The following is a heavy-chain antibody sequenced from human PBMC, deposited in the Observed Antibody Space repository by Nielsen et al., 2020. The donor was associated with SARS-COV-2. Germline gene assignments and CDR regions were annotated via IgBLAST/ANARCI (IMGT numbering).Heavy chain of an antibody. CDR2: ISNRESGSVI. D-gene: IGHD6-19*01. Sequence: GESLKISCAASGFARSDHFMSWIRQAPGTGLEWISYISNRESGSVIYYADSVKGRFTISRDSAKSSLYLQMNSLRAEDTAIYYCASSGWLDYWGQGTLVTVSS. V-gene: IGHV3-11*04. J-gene: IGHJ4*02. CDR3: ASSGWLDY. CDR1: GFARSDHF.